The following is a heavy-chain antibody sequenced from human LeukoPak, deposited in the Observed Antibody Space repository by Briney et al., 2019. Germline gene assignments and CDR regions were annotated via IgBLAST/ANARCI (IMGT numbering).Heavy chain of an antibody. D-gene: IGHD3-10*01. Sequence: GASVKVSCKASGYTFTGYYMHWVRQAPGQGLEWMGWINPNSGGTNYAQKFQGRVTMTRDTSISTAYMELSRLRSDDTAVYYCAREDYYGSGSYCTDYWGQGTLVTVSS. CDR1: GYTFTGYY. CDR2: INPNSGGT. J-gene: IGHJ4*02. CDR3: AREDYYGSGSYCTDY. V-gene: IGHV1-2*02.